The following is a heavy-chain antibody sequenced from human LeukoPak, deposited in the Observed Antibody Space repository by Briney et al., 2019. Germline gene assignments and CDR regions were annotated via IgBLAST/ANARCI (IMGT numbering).Heavy chain of an antibody. D-gene: IGHD6-19*01. J-gene: IGHJ3*02. CDR1: GGSISSYY. V-gene: IGHV4-59*12. Sequence: SETLSLTCTVSGGSISSYYWSWIRQPPGRGLEWIGYIYYSGSTNYNPSLKSRVTMSVDTSKNQFSLKLSSVTAADTAVYYCARVYSSGWYDAFDIWGQGTMVTVSS. CDR2: IYYSGST. CDR3: ARVYSSGWYDAFDI.